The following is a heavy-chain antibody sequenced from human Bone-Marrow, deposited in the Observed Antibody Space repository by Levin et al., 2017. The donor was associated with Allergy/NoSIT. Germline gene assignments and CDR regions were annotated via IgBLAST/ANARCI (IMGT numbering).Heavy chain of an antibody. CDR1: GFTFSNYW. V-gene: IGHV3-74*01. Sequence: GGSLRLSCAASGFTFSNYWMHWVRQAPGKGLEWVSRINTGGSRTNHAESVKGRFTMSRDNDENTLSLQMNSLRAEDTAVYYCAREGDSNWYGGFDLWGLGTTVIVSS. CDR2: INTGGSRT. J-gene: IGHJ3*01. D-gene: IGHD4-11*01. CDR3: AREGDSNWYGGFDL.